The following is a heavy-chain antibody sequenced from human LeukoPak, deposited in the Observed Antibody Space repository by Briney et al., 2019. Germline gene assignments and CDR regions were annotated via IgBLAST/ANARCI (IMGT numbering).Heavy chain of an antibody. CDR2: INPSGGST. CDR3: ARYSHPWDYGSGSYSYDY. J-gene: IGHJ4*02. V-gene: IGHV1-46*01. Sequence: ASVKVSCKASGHTFTSYYMHWVRQAPGQGLEWMGIINPSGGSTSYAQKFQGRVTMTRDTSTSTVYMELSSLRSEDTAVYYCARYSHPWDYGSGSYSYDYWGQGTLVTVSS. CDR1: GHTFTSYY. D-gene: IGHD3-10*01.